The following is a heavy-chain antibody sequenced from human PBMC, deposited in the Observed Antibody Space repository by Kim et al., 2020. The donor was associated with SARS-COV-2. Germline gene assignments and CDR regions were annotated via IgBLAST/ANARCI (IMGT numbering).Heavy chain of an antibody. J-gene: IGHJ3*02. CDR3: AKHVHCSGGSCYPGAFDI. V-gene: IGHV3-23*01. Sequence: KGRFTSYRDNSKNTLYLQMNSLRAEDTAVYYCAKHVHCSGGSCYPGAFDIWGQGTMVTVSS. D-gene: IGHD2-15*01.